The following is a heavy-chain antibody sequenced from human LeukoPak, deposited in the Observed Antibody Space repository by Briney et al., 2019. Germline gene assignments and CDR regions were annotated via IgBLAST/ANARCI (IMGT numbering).Heavy chain of an antibody. D-gene: IGHD3-22*01. CDR3: ARLGYDSSGYPDY. CDR1: GGSISSYY. J-gene: IGHJ4*02. CDR2: IYYSGST. Sequence: SETLSLTCTVSGGSISSYYWSWIRQPPGKGLEWIGYIYYSGSTNYNPSLKRRVTISVDTSKNQFSLKLSSVTAADTAVYYCARLGYDSSGYPDYWGQGTLVTVSS. V-gene: IGHV4-59*08.